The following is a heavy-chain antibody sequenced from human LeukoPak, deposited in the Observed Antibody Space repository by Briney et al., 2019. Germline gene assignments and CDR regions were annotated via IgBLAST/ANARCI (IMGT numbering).Heavy chain of an antibody. Sequence: PGGSLRLSCVASGFTFSYSWMIWVRQAPGKGLEWVANINQPGSQKYHVDSVKGRFTISRDNARNSLFLQMNSLTADDTAVYYCARAPLGYCSSTSCYTEDLKDYWGQGTLVTVSS. D-gene: IGHD2-2*02. V-gene: IGHV3-7*03. CDR2: INQPGSQK. CDR3: ARAPLGYCSSTSCYTEDLKDY. J-gene: IGHJ4*02. CDR1: GFTFSYSW.